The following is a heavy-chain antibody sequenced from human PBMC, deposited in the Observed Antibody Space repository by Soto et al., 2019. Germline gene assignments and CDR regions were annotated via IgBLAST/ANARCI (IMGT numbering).Heavy chain of an antibody. CDR3: ARRGRGLYYYYGMDV. V-gene: IGHV4-39*01. CDR2: IYYSGST. Sequence: PSETLSLTCTVSGGSISSSSYYWGWTRQPPGKGLEWIGSIYYSGSTYYNPSLKSRVTISVDTSKNQFSLKLSSVTAADTAVYYCARRGRGLYYYYGMDVWGQGTTVTVSS. CDR1: GGSISSSSYY. J-gene: IGHJ6*02. D-gene: IGHD3-16*01.